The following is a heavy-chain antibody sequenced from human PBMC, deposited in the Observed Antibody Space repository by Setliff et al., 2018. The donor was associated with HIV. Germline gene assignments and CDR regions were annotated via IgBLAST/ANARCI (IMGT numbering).Heavy chain of an antibody. V-gene: IGHV4-4*07. CDR3: SRGRKSYYDSSGYYYFDY. J-gene: IGHJ4*02. D-gene: IGHD3-22*01. Sequence: PSETLSLTCTVSSGSISSYYWSWIRQPAGKGLEWIGRNNTSGSTNYNPSLKSRVAMAVDTSKNQFSLKVTSVTAADTAVYYCSRGRKSYYDSSGYYYFDYWGQGTLVTVSS. CDR2: NNTSGST. CDR1: SGSISSYY.